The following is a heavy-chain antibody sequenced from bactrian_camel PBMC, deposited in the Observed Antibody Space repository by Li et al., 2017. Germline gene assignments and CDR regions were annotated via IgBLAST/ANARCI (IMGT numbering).Heavy chain of an antibody. V-gene: IGHV3S54*01. Sequence: LVESGGGSVQAGGSLTLSCAASGNIDDSIVMAWFRQAPGKEREAVASIYTVDGSTYYADSVKGRFSISQDNAKNTWYLQMNSLRPEDSAMYYCAAHRLTFGQCLSDFYDAGDKDNAWGQGTQVTVS. D-gene: IGHD3*01. CDR2: IYTVDGST. CDR3: AAHRLTFGQCLSDFYDAGDKDNA. J-gene: IGHJ6*01. CDR1: GNIDDSIV.